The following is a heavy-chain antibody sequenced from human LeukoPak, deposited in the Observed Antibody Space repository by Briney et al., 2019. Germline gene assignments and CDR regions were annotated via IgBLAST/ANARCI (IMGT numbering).Heavy chain of an antibody. V-gene: IGHV3-23*01. D-gene: IGHD3-22*01. CDR3: AKDYYDSSGYFDY. CDR1: GFTFSSYA. J-gene: IGHJ4*02. Sequence: GVSRRRSCAASGFTFSSYAMSWVRQAPGKGLEWVSAISGSGGSTYYADSVKGRFTISRDNSKNTLYLQMNSLRAEDTAVYYCAKDYYDSSGYFDYWGQGTLVTVSS. CDR2: ISGSGGST.